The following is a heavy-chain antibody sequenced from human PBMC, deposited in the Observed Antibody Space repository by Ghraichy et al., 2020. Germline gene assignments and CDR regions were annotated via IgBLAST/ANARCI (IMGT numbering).Heavy chain of an antibody. Sequence: SETLSLTCTVSGGSISSYYWSWIRQPAGKGLEWIGRNYTSGSTNYNPSLKSRVTMSVDTSKNQFSLKLSSVTAADTAVYYCARESYDFWSAANDYWGQGTLVTVSS. V-gene: IGHV4-4*07. CDR2: NYTSGST. CDR3: ARESYDFWSAANDY. D-gene: IGHD3-3*01. J-gene: IGHJ4*02. CDR1: GGSISSYY.